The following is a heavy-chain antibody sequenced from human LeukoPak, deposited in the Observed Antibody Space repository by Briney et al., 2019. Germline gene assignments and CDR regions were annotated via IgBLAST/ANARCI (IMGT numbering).Heavy chain of an antibody. Sequence: SVKVSCKASGGTFSSYAISWVRQAPGQGLEWMGGIIPIFGTANYAQKLQGRVTMTTDTSTSTAYMELRSLRSDDTAVYYCARGYDFWSGCFDYWGQGTLVTVSS. CDR3: ARGYDFWSGCFDY. V-gene: IGHV1-69*05. D-gene: IGHD3-3*01. CDR2: IIPIFGTA. CDR1: GGTFSSYA. J-gene: IGHJ4*02.